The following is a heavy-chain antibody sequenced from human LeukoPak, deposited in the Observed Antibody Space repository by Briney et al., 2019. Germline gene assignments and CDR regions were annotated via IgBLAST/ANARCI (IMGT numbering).Heavy chain of an antibody. Sequence: SETLSLTCAVSGGSISSSNWWTWVRQPPGMGLEWIGEIYHSGSTNYNPSLKSRVTISVDKSKNQFSLKLSPVTAADTAVYFCARWTTCGGDCHILDYWGQGILVTVSS. CDR3: ARWTTCGGDCHILDY. D-gene: IGHD2-21*02. V-gene: IGHV4-4*02. CDR2: IYHSGST. J-gene: IGHJ4*02. CDR1: GGSISSSNW.